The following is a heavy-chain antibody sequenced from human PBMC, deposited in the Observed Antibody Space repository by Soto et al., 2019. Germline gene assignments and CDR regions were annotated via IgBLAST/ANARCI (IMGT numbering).Heavy chain of an antibody. V-gene: IGHV1-69*02. CDR1: GGTFSSYT. J-gene: IGHJ5*02. D-gene: IGHD2-21*02. Sequence: GASVKVSCKASGGTFSSYTISWVRQAPGQGLEWMGRIIPILGIANYAQKFQGRVTIIADKSTSTAYMELSSLRSEDTAVYYCARSIVVVTATPANWFDPWGQGTLVTVSS. CDR3: ARSIVVVTATPANWFDP. CDR2: IIPILGIA.